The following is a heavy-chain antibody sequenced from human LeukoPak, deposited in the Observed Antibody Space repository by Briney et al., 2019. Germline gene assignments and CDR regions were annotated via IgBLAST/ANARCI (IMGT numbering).Heavy chain of an antibody. CDR2: MNPNSGNT. J-gene: IGHJ6*03. V-gene: IGHV1-8*03. CDR3: ARGGYDFWSGYSVLYYYYMDV. Sequence: ASVKVSCKASGYTFTSYDINWVRQATGQGLEWMGWMNPNSGNTGYAQKFQGRVTITRNTSISTAYMELSSLRSEDTAVYYCARGGYDFWSGYSVLYYYYMDVWGKGTTVTVFS. CDR1: GYTFTSYD. D-gene: IGHD3-3*01.